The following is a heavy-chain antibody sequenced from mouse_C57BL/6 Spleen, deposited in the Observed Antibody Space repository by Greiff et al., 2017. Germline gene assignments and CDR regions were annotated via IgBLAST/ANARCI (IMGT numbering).Heavy chain of an antibody. V-gene: IGHV2-5*01. CDR3: AKHSDDDWSAY. CDR2: IWRGGST. Sequence: QVQLQQSGPGLVQPSQSLSITCTVSGFSLTSYGVHWVRPSPGKGLEWLGVIWRGGSTAYNAAFMSRLSSTKDNSTSKVFFKMNSLHADDTAIYYCAKHSDDDWSAYWGQGTLVTASA. J-gene: IGHJ3*01. D-gene: IGHD2-3*01. CDR1: GFSLTSYG.